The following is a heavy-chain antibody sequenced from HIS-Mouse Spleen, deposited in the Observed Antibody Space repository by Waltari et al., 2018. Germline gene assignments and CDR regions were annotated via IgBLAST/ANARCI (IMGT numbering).Heavy chain of an antibody. J-gene: IGHJ4*02. V-gene: IGHV4-39*01. CDR2: IYYSGGT. CDR1: GGSISSSSYY. Sequence: QLQLQESGPGLVKPSETLSLTCTVCGGSISSSSYYWGGLRQPPGKGLEWIGSIYYSGGTYYNPSLKGRVTMSVDTSKNQCSLKLSSVTAADTAVYYCAYGDYFDYWGQGTLVTVSS. D-gene: IGHD4-17*01. CDR3: AYGDYFDY.